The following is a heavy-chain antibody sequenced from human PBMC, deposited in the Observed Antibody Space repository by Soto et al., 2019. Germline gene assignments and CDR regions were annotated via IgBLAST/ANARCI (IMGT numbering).Heavy chain of an antibody. D-gene: IGHD3-10*01. V-gene: IGHV3-48*02. J-gene: IGHJ3*02. Sequence: GGSLRLSCAASGFTFSSYSMNWVRQAPGKGLEWVSYISSSSSTIYYADSVKGRFTISRDNAKNSLYLQMNSLRDEDTAVYYCARDRDYYGSGSTDDAFDIWGQGTMVTVSS. CDR3: ARDRDYYGSGSTDDAFDI. CDR2: ISSSSSTI. CDR1: GFTFSSYS.